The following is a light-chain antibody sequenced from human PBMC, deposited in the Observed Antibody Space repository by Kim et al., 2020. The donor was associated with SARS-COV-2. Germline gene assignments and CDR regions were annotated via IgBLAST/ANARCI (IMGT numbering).Light chain of an antibody. J-gene: IGLJ2*01. CDR3: SSWDDTLGGHAI. CDR1: YSNIGRNY. Sequence: NVIISCSGSYSNIGRNYVHWCQHVPGTAPKLLIYRNLQRPSGVPDRFSASKSGTSASLDISGLRSEDEADYYCSSWDDTLGGHAIFGGGTQLTVL. CDR2: RNL. V-gene: IGLV1-47*01.